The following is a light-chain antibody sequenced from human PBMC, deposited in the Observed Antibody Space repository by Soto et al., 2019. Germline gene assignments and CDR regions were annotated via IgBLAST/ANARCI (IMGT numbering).Light chain of an antibody. CDR1: QTISSW. J-gene: IGKJ5*01. Sequence: DIQMTQSPSTLSGSVGDRVTITCRASQTISSWLAWYQQKPGKAPKLLIYKASTLKSGVPSRFSGSGSGTEFTLTISSLQPDDFAVYYCQQRGNWPITFGQGTRLEIK. CDR2: KAS. CDR3: QQRGNWPIT. V-gene: IGKV1-5*03.